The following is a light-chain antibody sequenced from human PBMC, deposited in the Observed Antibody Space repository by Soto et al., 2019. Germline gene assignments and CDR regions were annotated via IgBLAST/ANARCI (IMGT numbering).Light chain of an antibody. CDR1: SSDVGANNY. V-gene: IGLV2-11*01. J-gene: IGLJ2*01. CDR2: DVS. Sequence: QSVLTQPRSVSGSPGQSVTISCTGTSSDVGANNYVSWYQQHPGKVPKLMIYDVSKRPSVVPDRFSGSKSGNTASLTISGLPADDEADYYCCSYAGSYTLRVFGGGTKLTVL. CDR3: CSYAGSYTLRV.